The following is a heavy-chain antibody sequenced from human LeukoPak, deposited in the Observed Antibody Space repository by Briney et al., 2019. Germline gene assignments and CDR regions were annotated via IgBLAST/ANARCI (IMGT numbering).Heavy chain of an antibody. V-gene: IGHV3-21*01. CDR2: ISSSSSYI. CDR3: ARGPSRYFDWFSWFDP. CDR1: GFTFSSYS. D-gene: IGHD3-9*01. Sequence: PGGSLRLSCAASGFTFSSYSMNWVRQAPGKGLEWVSSISSSSSYIYYADSVKGRFTISRDNAKNSLYLQMNSLRAEDTAVYYCARGPSRYFDWFSWFDPWGQGTLVTVSS. J-gene: IGHJ5*02.